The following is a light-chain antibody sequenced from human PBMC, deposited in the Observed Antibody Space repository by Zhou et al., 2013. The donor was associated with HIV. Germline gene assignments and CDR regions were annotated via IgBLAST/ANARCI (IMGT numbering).Light chain of an antibody. V-gene: IGLV2-14*03. CDR1: SSDVGGYNY. CDR3: SSYTNXGTLVV. Sequence: QSALTQPASVSGSPGQSITISCTGTSSDVGGYNYVSWYQKHPGKAPKLMIYDVSDRPSGVSNRFSGSKSGNTASLTISGLQAEDEADYYCSSYTNXGTLVVFGRRDQADRP. J-gene: IGLJ2*01. CDR2: DVS.